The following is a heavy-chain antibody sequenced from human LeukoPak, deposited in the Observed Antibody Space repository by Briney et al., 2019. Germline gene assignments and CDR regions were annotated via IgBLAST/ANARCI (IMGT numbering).Heavy chain of an antibody. J-gene: IGHJ6*03. CDR1: GFTFSSYW. D-gene: IGHD6-13*01. Sequence: TGGSLRLTCAASGFTFSSYWMSWVRRAPGKGLEWVANIKQDGSEKYYVDSVKGRFTISRDNAKNSLYLQMNSLRAEDTAVYYCARDLGISYSSSCMDVWGKGTTVTVSS. V-gene: IGHV3-7*01. CDR3: ARDLGISYSSSCMDV. CDR2: IKQDGSEK.